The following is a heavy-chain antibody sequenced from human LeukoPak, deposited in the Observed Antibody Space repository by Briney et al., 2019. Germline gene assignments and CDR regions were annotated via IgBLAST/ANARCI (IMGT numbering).Heavy chain of an antibody. CDR3: ARGALTPGPIAVETTHFDY. D-gene: IGHD6-19*01. J-gene: IGHJ4*02. CDR2: IIPILGAP. CDR1: GYTFTSYD. Sequence: ASVKVSCKASGYTFTSYDINWVRQAPGQGLEWMGRIIPILGAPNYAQKFLGRVTITADESTGTAYMELRSLRSEDTAVYYCARGALTPGPIAVETTHFDYWGQGTPVAVSS. V-gene: IGHV1-69*13.